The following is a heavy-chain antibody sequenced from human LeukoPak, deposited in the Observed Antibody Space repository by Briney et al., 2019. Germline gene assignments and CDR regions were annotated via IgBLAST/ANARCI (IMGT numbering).Heavy chain of an antibody. V-gene: IGHV1-8*01. CDR3: ARDLGELLNWFDP. J-gene: IGHJ5*02. CDR1: GYTFTSYD. D-gene: IGHD3-10*01. CDR2: MNPNSGNT. Sequence: ASVKVSCKASGYTFTSYDINWVRQATGQGLEWMGWMNPNSGNTGYAQKFQGRVTMTRNASISTAYMELSSLRSEDTAVYYCARDLGELLNWFDPWGQGTLVTVSS.